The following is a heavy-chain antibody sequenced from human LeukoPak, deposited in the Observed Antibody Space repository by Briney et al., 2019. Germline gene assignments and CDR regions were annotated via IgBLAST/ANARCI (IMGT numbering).Heavy chain of an antibody. CDR3: ASFHCGGDCYDY. J-gene: IGHJ4*02. CDR1: GYSISSGYY. D-gene: IGHD2-21*01. V-gene: IGHV4-38-2*01. Sequence: SETLSLTCAVSGYSISSGYYWGWIRQPPGKGLEWIGSIYHSGSTYYNPSLKSRLTISVDTSTNQFSLKLSSVTAADTAVYYCASFHCGGDCYDYWGQGTLVTVSS. CDR2: IYHSGST.